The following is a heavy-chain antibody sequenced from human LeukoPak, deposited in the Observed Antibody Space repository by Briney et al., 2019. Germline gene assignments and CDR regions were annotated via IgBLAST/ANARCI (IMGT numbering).Heavy chain of an antibody. V-gene: IGHV3-21*01. J-gene: IGHJ4*02. CDR3: ARARYYDSSGNDY. CDR1: GFTFSSYS. CDR2: ISSSSSYI. D-gene: IGHD3-22*01. Sequence: GGSLRLSCAASGFTFSSYSMNWVRQAPGKGLEWVSSISSSSSYIYYADSVKGRFTISRDNSKNTLYLQMNSLRAEDTAVYCCARARYYDSSGNDYWGQGTLVTVSS.